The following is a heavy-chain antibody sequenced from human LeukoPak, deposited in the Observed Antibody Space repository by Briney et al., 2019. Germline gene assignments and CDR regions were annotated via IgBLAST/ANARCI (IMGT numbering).Heavy chain of an antibody. Sequence: KPGGSLRLSCAASGFTFSSYSMNWVRQAPGKGLEWVSYISSSSSYIYYADSVKGRFTISRDNAKNSLYLQMNSLRAEDTAVYYCARVGPWVNPDYYYYMDVWGKGTTVTVSS. J-gene: IGHJ6*03. CDR3: ARVGPWVNPDYYYYMDV. V-gene: IGHV3-21*05. CDR1: GFTFSSYS. CDR2: ISSSSSYI. D-gene: IGHD1-14*01.